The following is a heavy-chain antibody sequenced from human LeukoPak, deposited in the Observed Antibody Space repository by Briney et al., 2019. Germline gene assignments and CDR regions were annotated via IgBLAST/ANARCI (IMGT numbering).Heavy chain of an antibody. V-gene: IGHV3-23*01. Sequence: PGESLRLSCAASGFTFSSYGMSWVRQAPGKGLEWVSAISGSGGSTYYADSVKGRFTISRDNSKNTLYLQMNSLRAEDTAVYYCAKEVAAEGLVITHWGQGTLVTVSS. CDR1: GFTFSSYG. J-gene: IGHJ4*02. CDR2: ISGSGGST. D-gene: IGHD3-9*01. CDR3: AKEVAAEGLVITH.